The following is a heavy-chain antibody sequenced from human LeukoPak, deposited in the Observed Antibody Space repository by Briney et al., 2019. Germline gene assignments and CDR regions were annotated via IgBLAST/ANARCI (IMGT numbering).Heavy chain of an antibody. CDR1: GGSFSCDYY. J-gene: IGHJ3*02. CDR3: ARGPYSYDSSGAFDI. V-gene: IGHV4-59*10. D-gene: IGHD3-22*01. CDR2: ISSSGIT. Sequence: PSETLSLTCAVYGGSFSCDYYWTWIRQPAGKGLEWIWLISSSGITNYNPSLKSRVTISVDTSKNQFSLKLSSVPAADTAVYFCARGPYSYDSSGAFDIWGQGTMVTVSS.